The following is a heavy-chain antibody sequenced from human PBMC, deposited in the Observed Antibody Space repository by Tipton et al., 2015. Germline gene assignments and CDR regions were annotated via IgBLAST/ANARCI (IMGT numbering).Heavy chain of an antibody. D-gene: IGHD3-9*01. V-gene: IGHV4-59*08. CDR1: GFSFSNAW. J-gene: IGHJ4*02. CDR3: ACQDYDSLTRDYQTVDY. Sequence: LRLSCAASGFSFSNAWMNWVRQAPGKGLEWIGYISYSGTTNYNPSLKSRVTMSRDTSKNQFSLKLTSVTAADTAVYYCACQDYDSLTRDYQTVDYWGQGTLVTVSS. CDR2: ISYSGTT.